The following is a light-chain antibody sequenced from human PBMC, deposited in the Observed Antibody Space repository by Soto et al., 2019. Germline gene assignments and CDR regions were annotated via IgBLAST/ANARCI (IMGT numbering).Light chain of an antibody. V-gene: IGKV1-39*01. CDR2: AAS. J-gene: IGKJ5*01. CDR3: QQSYSTPRT. Sequence: DIQMTQSPSSLSASVGDRVTITCRASQNIGNFLNWYQQTSGKVPKLLIYAASSLQGGVPSRFSGSGSGTDFTLTISSLQPEDFATYYCQQSYSTPRTFGQGTRLEI. CDR1: QNIGNF.